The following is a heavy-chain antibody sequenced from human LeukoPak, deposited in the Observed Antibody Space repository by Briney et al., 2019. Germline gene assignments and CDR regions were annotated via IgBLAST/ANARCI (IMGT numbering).Heavy chain of an antibody. D-gene: IGHD3-10*01. CDR1: GGTFSSYA. V-gene: IGHV1-69*06. CDR2: IIPIFGTA. Sequence: SVKVSCKASGGTFSSYAISWVRQAPGQGLEWMGGIIPIFGTANYAQKFRGRVTITADKSTSTAYMELSSLRSEDTAVYYCAMGYGSGSYYPFDPWGQGTLVTVSS. CDR3: AMGYGSGSYYPFDP. J-gene: IGHJ5*02.